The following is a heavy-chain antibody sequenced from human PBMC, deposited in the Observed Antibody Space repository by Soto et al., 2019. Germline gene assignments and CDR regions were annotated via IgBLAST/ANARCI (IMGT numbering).Heavy chain of an antibody. CDR1: GGSISSGGYY. Sequence: QVQLQESGPGLVKPSQTLSLTCTVSGGSISSGGYYWSWIRQHPGKGLEWIGYIYYSGSTYYNPSLTRRVTXXVXTSXNQFSLKLSSVTAADTAVYYCAGNDGVAAARWFDPWGQGTLVTVSS. CDR3: AGNDGVAAARWFDP. V-gene: IGHV4-31*03. CDR2: IYYSGST. J-gene: IGHJ5*02. D-gene: IGHD2-15*01.